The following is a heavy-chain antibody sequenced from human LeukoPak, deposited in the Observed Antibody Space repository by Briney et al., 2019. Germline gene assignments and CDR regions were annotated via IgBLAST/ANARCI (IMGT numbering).Heavy chain of an antibody. CDR3: TRLTYTKGWYFDY. Sequence: SVKVSCKVSGGTFKNYAINWVRQALGQGLEWVGGIIVMFETPTYAQKFRGRVTFTVDESTNSARMELNSLTSEDTAIYYCTRLTYTKGWYFDYWGLGTPVTVSS. CDR1: GGTFKNYA. CDR2: IIVMFETP. J-gene: IGHJ4*02. D-gene: IGHD4-11*01. V-gene: IGHV1-69*01.